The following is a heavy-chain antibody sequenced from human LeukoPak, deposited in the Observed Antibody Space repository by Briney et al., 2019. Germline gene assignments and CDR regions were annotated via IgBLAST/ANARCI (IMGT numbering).Heavy chain of an antibody. J-gene: IGHJ5*02. Sequence: SQTLSLTCAISGDSVSSDSAAWNWIRQSPSRGLEWLGRTYCRSKWYNDYAAAMKSRITINPDTSENQFSLQLTSATAEDTAVYYCARYDRSNGWFDPWGQGTLVTVSS. CDR3: ARYDRSNGWFDP. CDR1: GDSVSSDSAA. D-gene: IGHD3-22*01. CDR2: TYCRSKWYN. V-gene: IGHV6-1*01.